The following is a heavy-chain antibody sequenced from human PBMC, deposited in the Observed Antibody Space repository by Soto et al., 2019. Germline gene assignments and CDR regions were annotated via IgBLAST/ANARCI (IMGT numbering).Heavy chain of an antibody. V-gene: IGHV3-33*01. CDR3: ARGSIGAAEYGMDV. D-gene: IGHD6-13*01. Sequence: QVRLVESGGGVVQPGRSLRLSCAASGFSFSSYGMHWVRQAPGKGLEWVAVIWHDGSKKYYADSVKGRLIISRDNSKNTLYLQINSLRAEDTAVYFCARGSIGAAEYGMDVWGQGTTVTVS. CDR2: IWHDGSKK. CDR1: GFSFSSYG. J-gene: IGHJ6*02.